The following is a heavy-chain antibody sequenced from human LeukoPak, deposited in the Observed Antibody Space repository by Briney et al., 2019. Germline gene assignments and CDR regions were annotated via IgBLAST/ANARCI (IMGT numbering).Heavy chain of an antibody. V-gene: IGHV3-23*01. CDR2: ISDSGDKT. CDR3: AKDRNDHCGGDCSPPNWFDP. CDR1: AFTFSNYA. D-gene: IGHD2-21*02. Sequence: GGSLRLSCAASAFTFSNYAMNWVRQAPGKGLEWVSAISDSGDKTYYADSVKGRFTIARDNSKSTVYLQLNSLRAEDTAVYYCAKDRNDHCGGDCSPPNWFDPWGQGTLVIVSS. J-gene: IGHJ5*02.